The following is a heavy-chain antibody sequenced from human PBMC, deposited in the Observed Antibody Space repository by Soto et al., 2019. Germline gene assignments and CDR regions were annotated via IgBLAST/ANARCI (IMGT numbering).Heavy chain of an antibody. CDR1: GGSISSGGYY. CDR3: ARAHCSSTSCYTNWFDP. Sequence: PSETLSLTCTVSGGSISSGGYYWSWIRQHPGKGLEWIGYIYYSGSTYYNLSLKSRVTISVDTSKNQFSLKLSSVTAADTAVYYCARAHCSSTSCYTNWFDPWGQGTLVTVSS. V-gene: IGHV4-31*03. CDR2: IYYSGST. D-gene: IGHD2-2*02. J-gene: IGHJ5*02.